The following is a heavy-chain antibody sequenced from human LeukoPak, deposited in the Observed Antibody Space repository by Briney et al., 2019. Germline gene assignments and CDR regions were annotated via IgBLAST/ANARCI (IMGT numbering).Heavy chain of an antibody. CDR1: GGSISSYY. Sequence: ASETLSLTCTVSGGSISSYYWSWIRQPAGKGLEWIGRIYTSGSTNYNPSLKSRVTMSVDTSKNQFSLKLSSVTAADTAVYYCAKTMYYDRSGTHAEYAFDIWGQGTMVTVSS. J-gene: IGHJ3*02. D-gene: IGHD3-22*01. CDR2: IYTSGST. V-gene: IGHV4-4*07. CDR3: AKTMYYDRSGTHAEYAFDI.